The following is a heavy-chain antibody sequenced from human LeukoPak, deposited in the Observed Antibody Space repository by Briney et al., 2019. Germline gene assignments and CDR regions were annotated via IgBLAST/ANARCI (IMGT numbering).Heavy chain of an antibody. J-gene: IGHJ4*02. V-gene: IGHV1-18*01. CDR1: GYTFNSYG. CDR3: VRELGGTYSIDY. D-gene: IGHD6-19*01. CDR2: ISGHNGNT. Sequence: ASVKVSCKASGYTFNSYGISWVRQAPGQGLEWMGWISGHNGNTNYAQKLQGRVTLTTDTSTSTAYMELRSLRSDDTAVYYCVRELGGTYSIDYWGQGTLVTVSS.